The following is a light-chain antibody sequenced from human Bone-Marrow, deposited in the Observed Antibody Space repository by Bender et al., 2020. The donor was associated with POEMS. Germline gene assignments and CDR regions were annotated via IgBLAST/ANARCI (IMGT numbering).Light chain of an antibody. Sequence: QSALTQPASVSGSPGQSITISCTGTSRDVGSYNLVSWYQLHPGNAPKLMIYEGNKRPSGVSSRFSGSKSGNTASLTISGLLAEDEADYYCSSYTSTFTFYVFGTGTKVTVL. CDR1: SRDVGSYNL. CDR2: EGN. V-gene: IGLV2-14*02. CDR3: SSYTSTFTFYV. J-gene: IGLJ1*01.